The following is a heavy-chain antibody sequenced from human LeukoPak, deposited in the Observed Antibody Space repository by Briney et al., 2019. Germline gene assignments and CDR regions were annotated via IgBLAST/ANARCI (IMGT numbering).Heavy chain of an antibody. D-gene: IGHD1-26*01. Sequence: PSETLSLTCTVSGGSNSSYYWSWIRQPPGKGLEWIGYIYYSGSTNYNPSLKSRVTISVDTSKNQFSLKLSSVTAADTAVYYCARGGIVGATGNWFDPWGQGTLVTVSS. CDR2: IYYSGST. J-gene: IGHJ5*02. CDR3: ARGGIVGATGNWFDP. CDR1: GGSNSSYY. V-gene: IGHV4-59*01.